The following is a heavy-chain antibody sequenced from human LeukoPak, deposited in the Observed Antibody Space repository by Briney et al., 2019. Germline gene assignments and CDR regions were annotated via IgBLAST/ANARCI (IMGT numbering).Heavy chain of an antibody. V-gene: IGHV1-8*01. CDR3: ARGTYYYVSSGYSDPPNWFDP. CDR1: GYTFTSYD. J-gene: IGHJ5*02. CDR2: MNPNSGNT. D-gene: IGHD3-22*01. Sequence: ASVKVSCKASGYTFTSYDINWVRQATGQGLEWMGWMNPNSGNTGYAQKFQGRVTMTRNTSISTAYMELSSLRSEDTAVYYCARGTYYYVSSGYSDPPNWFDPWGQGTLVTVSS.